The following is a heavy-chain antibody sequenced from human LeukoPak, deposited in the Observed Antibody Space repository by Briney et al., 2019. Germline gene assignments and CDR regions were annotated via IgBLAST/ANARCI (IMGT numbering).Heavy chain of an antibody. Sequence: SGPTLVKATQILTLIVTISGFSPSTSGVGVGCMRHPPGKALEWLAIIYWNDNKRYRPSLKSRLSITKDTYKNQVVLTMTNMDPEDTATYYCAHGILRFFYPFGYNWFDPWGQGTLVTVSS. CDR3: AHGILRFFYPFGYNWFDP. CDR1: GFSPSTSGVG. V-gene: IGHV2-5*01. J-gene: IGHJ5*02. D-gene: IGHD3-3*01. CDR2: IYWNDNK.